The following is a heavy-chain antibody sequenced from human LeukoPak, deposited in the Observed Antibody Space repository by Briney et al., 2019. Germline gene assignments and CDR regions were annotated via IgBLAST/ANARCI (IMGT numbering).Heavy chain of an antibody. D-gene: IGHD5/OR15-5a*01. CDR2: ISGSGGST. V-gene: IGHV3-23*01. Sequence: PGGSLRLSCAASGFTFSSYAMSWVRQAPGKRLEWVSAISGSGGSTYYAGSVKGRFTISRDNSKNTLYLQMNSLRAEDTAVYYCAKVYDYYFDYWAQGTLVTVSS. CDR1: GFTFSSYA. CDR3: AKVYDYYFDY. J-gene: IGHJ4*02.